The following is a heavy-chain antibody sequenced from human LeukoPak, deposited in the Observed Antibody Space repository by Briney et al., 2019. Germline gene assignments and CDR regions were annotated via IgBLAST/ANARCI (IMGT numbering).Heavy chain of an antibody. V-gene: IGHV4-39*01. Sequence: SETLSLTCTVSGSSISSSSYYWGWIRQPPGKGLEWIGSIYYGGSTYYNPSLKSRVTISVDTPKNQFSLKLSSVTAADTSVYYCARQSTVEMVFDYWGQGTLVTVSS. CDR1: GSSISSSSYY. CDR3: ARQSTVEMVFDY. CDR2: IYYGGST. J-gene: IGHJ4*02. D-gene: IGHD5-24*01.